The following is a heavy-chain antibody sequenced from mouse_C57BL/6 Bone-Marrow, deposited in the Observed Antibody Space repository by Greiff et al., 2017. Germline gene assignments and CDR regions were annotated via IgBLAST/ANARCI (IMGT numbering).Heavy chain of an antibody. D-gene: IGHD2-5*01. CDR3: ARHYSKRYFDV. CDR2: ISYDGSN. V-gene: IGHV3-6*01. CDR1: GYSITSGYY. J-gene: IGHJ1*03. Sequence: VQLKESGPGLVKPSQSLSLTCSVTGYSITSGYYWNWIRQFPGNKLEWMGYISYDGSNNYNPSLKNRISITRDTSKNQFFLKLNSVTTEDTATYYCARHYSKRYFDVWGTGTTVTVSS.